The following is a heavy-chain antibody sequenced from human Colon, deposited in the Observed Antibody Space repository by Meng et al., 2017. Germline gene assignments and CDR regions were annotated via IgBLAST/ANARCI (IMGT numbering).Heavy chain of an antibody. CDR3: ARDYPGNYYDSSGHYYY. D-gene: IGHD3-22*01. J-gene: IGHJ4*02. V-gene: IGHV3-21*01. Sequence: GESLKISCAASGFTFSSYSMNWVRQAPGKGLEWVSSISSSSSYIYYADSVKGRFTISRDHAKNSLYLQMNSLRAEDTAVYYCARDYPGNYYDSSGHYYYWGQGTLVTVSS. CDR2: ISSSSSYI. CDR1: GFTFSSYS.